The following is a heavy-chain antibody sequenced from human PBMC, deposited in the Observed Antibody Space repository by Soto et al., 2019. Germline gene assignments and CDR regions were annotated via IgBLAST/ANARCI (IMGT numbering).Heavy chain of an antibody. D-gene: IGHD3-16*01. J-gene: IGHJ4*02. CDR1: GFKFSNYA. CDR3: AKDRRAGGNSAFYFDF. CDR2: ISATGGGT. Sequence: GGSLRLSCAASGFKFSNYAMSWVRQAPGKGLEWISLISATGGGTYYADSVKGRFTISRDNSHNTLYLQVHSLTAEDTAVYYCAKDRRAGGNSAFYFDFWGQGAQVTVSS. V-gene: IGHV3-23*01.